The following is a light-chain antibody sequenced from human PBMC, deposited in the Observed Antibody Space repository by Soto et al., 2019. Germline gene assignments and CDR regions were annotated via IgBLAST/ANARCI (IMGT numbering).Light chain of an antibody. CDR3: ETWDSNTHVI. CDR2: LEGSGSY. CDR1: SGHSSYI. Sequence: QSVLTQSSSASASLGSSVKLTCTLTSGHSSYIIAWHQQQPGKAPRYLMKLEGSGSYNKGSGVPDRLSGSSSGADRYLTISNLQYEDEADYYFETWDSNTHVIFGGGTELTVL. V-gene: IGLV4-60*02. J-gene: IGLJ2*01.